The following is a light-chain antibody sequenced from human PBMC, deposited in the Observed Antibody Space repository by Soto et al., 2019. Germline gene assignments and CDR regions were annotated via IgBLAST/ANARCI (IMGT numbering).Light chain of an antibody. CDR3: HQYETFTGT. Sequence: DIQMTQSPSTLSASVGDRVTITCRASQRLSFYLAGYQQKPGKAPNLRIWNVSTSHRGIPSSFSGSGSGTEFLLPIRGLQPDDFATYYCHQYETFTGTFGPGATVDIK. CDR2: NVS. J-gene: IGKJ1*01. V-gene: IGKV1-5*01. CDR1: QRLSFY.